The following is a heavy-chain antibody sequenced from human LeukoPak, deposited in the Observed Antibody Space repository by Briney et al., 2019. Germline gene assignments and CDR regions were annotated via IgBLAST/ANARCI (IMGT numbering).Heavy chain of an antibody. CDR2: INHSGST. V-gene: IGHV4-34*01. D-gene: IGHD5-18*01. J-gene: IGHJ4*02. CDR3: ARDYQGGYGDKTVDY. Sequence: SETLSLTCAVYGGPFSGYYWSWIRQPPGKGLEWIGEINHSGSTNYNPSLKSRVTMSVDTSKNQFSMKLSSVTAADTAVYYCARDYQGGYGDKTVDYWGQGTLVTVSS. CDR1: GGPFSGYY.